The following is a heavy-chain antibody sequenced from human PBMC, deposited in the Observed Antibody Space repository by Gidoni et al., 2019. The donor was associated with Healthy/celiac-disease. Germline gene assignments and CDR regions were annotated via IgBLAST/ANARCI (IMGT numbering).Heavy chain of an antibody. V-gene: IGHV4-34*01. CDR2: INHSGST. CDR3: ASSGWSDYYFDY. CDR1: GGSCSGYY. D-gene: IGHD6-19*01. J-gene: IGHJ4*02. Sequence: QVQLQQWCAGLLTPSETLSLTCAVYGGSCSGYYWSWIRQPPGKGLELIGEINHSGSTNYNPSLKSRVTISVDTSKNQFSLKLSSVTAADTAVYYCASSGWSDYYFDYWGQGTLVTVSS.